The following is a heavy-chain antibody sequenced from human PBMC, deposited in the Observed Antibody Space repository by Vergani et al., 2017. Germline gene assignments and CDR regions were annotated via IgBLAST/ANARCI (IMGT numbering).Heavy chain of an antibody. CDR1: GASVNSYY. V-gene: IGHV4-34*01. J-gene: IGHJ4*02. Sequence: QVKLQESGPGLVKPSETLCLTCTVSGASVNSYYWSWIRQPPGKGLEWIGEINHSGSTNYNPSLKSRVTISVDTSKNQFSLKLSSVTAADTAVYYCARRPRRXTIFGVVNPYYFDYWGQGTLVTVSS. D-gene: IGHD3-3*01. CDR3: ARRPRRXTIFGVVNPYYFDY. CDR2: INHSGST.